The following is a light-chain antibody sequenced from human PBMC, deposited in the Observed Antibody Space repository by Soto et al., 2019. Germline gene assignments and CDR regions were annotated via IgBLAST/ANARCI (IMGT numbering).Light chain of an antibody. CDR2: DAS. V-gene: IGKV3-11*01. CDR1: QSVSSY. J-gene: IGKJ1*01. CDR3: HQRCNWPQP. Sequence: EIVLTQSPATLSLSPGERATLSCRASQSVSSYLAWYQQKPGQAPRLLIYDASTRATGIPARFSGSGSGTGFTLTFRSLEPEDLAFYYGHQRCNWPQPFGRGARVDI.